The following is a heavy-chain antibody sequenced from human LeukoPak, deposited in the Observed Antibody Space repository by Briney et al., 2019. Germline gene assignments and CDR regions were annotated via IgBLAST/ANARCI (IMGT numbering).Heavy chain of an antibody. D-gene: IGHD3-9*01. CDR1: GGSISSDY. J-gene: IGHJ4*02. CDR2: IYYSGST. CDR3: ARMYYDILAGYSFDY. Sequence: SETLSLTCTVSGGSISSDYWSWIRQPPGKGLEWIGYIYYSGSTSYNPSLKSRVTISVDTPKNQFSLKLSSVTAADTAVYYCARMYYDILAGYSFDYRGQGTLVTVSS. V-gene: IGHV4-59*01.